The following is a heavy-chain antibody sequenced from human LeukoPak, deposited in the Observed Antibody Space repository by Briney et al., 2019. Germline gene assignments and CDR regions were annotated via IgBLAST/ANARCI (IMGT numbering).Heavy chain of an antibody. V-gene: IGHV3-73*01. CDR1: GFTLSGAA. Sequence: QPGGSLKLSCAASGFTLSGAAMHWVRQASGKGLEWLGRIRSKADSYTTAYAASVKGRFTVSRDDPENTAYLQMNSLKTEDTAVYYCRAAVAGDYFDLWGRGTLVTVSS. D-gene: IGHD6-19*01. CDR2: IRSKADSYTT. J-gene: IGHJ2*01. CDR3: RAAVAGDYFDL.